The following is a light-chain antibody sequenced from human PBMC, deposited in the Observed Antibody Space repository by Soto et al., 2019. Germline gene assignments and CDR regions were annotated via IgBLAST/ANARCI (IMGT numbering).Light chain of an antibody. CDR1: SSDVGEYKY. CDR3: SSYAGNYIYV. CDR2: AVS. Sequence: QSVLTQPPSASGSPGQSVTISCTGSSSDVGEYKYVSWYQQHPGKAPKLIIFAVSKRPSGVPDRFSGSKSGNTASLTISGLQAEDEADHYCSSYAGNYIYVFATGTKVTVL. V-gene: IGLV2-11*01. J-gene: IGLJ1*01.